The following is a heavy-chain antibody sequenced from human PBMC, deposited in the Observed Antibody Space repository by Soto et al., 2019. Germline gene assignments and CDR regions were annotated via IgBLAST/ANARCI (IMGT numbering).Heavy chain of an antibody. CDR2: INPHSGGT. J-gene: IGHJ3*02. Sequence: ALLKVSWKASGYSFTGDYVDWRRQAPGQGLEWMGWINPHSGGTNYAQKFQGWVTMTRDTSISTAYMGLSRLRSDDTAVYYCARATHSAPSSSGWFAGGKAAFDIWGEGTMVTVSS. D-gene: IGHD6-19*01. CDR3: ARATHSAPSSSGWFAGGKAAFDI. CDR1: GYSFTGDY. V-gene: IGHV1-2*04.